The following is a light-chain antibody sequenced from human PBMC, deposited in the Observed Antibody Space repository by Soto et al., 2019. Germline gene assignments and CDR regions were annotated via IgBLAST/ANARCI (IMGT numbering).Light chain of an antibody. CDR1: RSVLFTSNDKNY. J-gene: IGKJ4*01. Sequence: DIVMTQSPDSLAVSLGERATINCRSSRSVLFTSNDKNYLAWHQQKPGQPPKLLIYWASTRESGVPDRFSGSGSGTDFTLTISSLQAEDVAVYYCQQYYSTPPAFGGGTKVDIK. CDR3: QQYYSTPPA. CDR2: WAS. V-gene: IGKV4-1*01.